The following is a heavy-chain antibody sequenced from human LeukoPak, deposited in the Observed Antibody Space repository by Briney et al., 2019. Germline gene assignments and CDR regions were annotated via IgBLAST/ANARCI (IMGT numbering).Heavy chain of an antibody. CDR2: IYYSGST. Sequence: SETLSLTCTVSGGSISSGDYYWSWIRQPPGKGLEWIGYIYYSGSTNYNPSLKSRVTISVDTSKNQFSLKLSSVTAADTAVYYCARMSSGYPYYFDYWGQGTLVTVSS. CDR1: GGSISSGDYY. D-gene: IGHD3-22*01. V-gene: IGHV4-61*08. J-gene: IGHJ4*02. CDR3: ARMSSGYPYYFDY.